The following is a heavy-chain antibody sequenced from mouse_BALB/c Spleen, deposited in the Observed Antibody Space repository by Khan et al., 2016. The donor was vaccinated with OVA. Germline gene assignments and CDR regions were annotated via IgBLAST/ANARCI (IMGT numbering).Heavy chain of an antibody. CDR2: VSTGGSYT. V-gene: IGHV5-6*01. CDR1: GFTFSTYG. J-gene: IGHJ3*01. Sequence: EVQVVESGGDLVKPGGSLKLSCAASGFTFSTYGMSWVRQAPDKRLEWVATVSTGGSYTYYPDSVKGRFNISRDNAKNPLYLQMSGLRSEDTAMFYCTRLAYYYDSEGFAYWGQGTLVTVSA. CDR3: TRLAYYYDSEGFAY. D-gene: IGHD1-1*01.